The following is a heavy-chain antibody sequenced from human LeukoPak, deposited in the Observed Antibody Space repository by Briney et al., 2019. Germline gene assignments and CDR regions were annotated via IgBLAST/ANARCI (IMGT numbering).Heavy chain of an antibody. CDR3: AKGGWSFWSGYNY. D-gene: IGHD3-3*01. J-gene: IGHJ4*02. CDR2: ISDSGGST. CDR1: GFTFSSYA. Sequence: PGGSLRLSCAASGFTFSSYAMSWVRQAPGKGLEWVSDISDSGGSTYFADSVKGRFTISRDNSKNTLYLQMNSLRTEDTAVYYCAKGGWSFWSGYNYRGQGTLVAVSS. V-gene: IGHV3-23*01.